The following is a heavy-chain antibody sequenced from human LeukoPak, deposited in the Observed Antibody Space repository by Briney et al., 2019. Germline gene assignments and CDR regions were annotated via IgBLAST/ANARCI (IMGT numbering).Heavy chain of an antibody. CDR3: AKDRAIAAGGAWNYFDY. Sequence: PGGSLRLSCAASGFTFSSYAMSWVRQAPGKGLEWVSVISGSGGSTYYADSVKGRFTISRDNSKNTLFLQMNSLRAEDTAVYYCAKDRAIAAGGAWNYFDYWGQGTLVTVSS. D-gene: IGHD6-13*01. CDR1: GFTFSSYA. J-gene: IGHJ4*02. V-gene: IGHV3-23*01. CDR2: ISGSGGST.